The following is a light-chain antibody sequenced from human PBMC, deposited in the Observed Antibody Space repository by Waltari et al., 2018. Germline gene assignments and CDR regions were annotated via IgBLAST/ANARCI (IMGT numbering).Light chain of an antibody. J-gene: IGKJ2*01. CDR2: GAS. CDR1: QSIPKRY. CDR3: QQYGSSVMYT. V-gene: IGKV3-20*01. Sequence: VLTQSPGTLSLSPGERATLSCRASQSIPKRYFAWYQQKPGQAPRLLIYGASSRAAGIPDRFSGSGSGTDFTLTIGGLEPEDSAVYYCQQYGSSVMYTFGQGTKLEIK.